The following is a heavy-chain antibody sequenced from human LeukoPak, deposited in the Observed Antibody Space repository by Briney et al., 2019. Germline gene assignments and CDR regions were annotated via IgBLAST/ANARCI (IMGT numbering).Heavy chain of an antibody. CDR2: IYPGDSDT. D-gene: IGHD3-22*01. CDR1: GYSFTSYW. Sequence: GESLKISCKDSGYSFTSYWIGWVRQMPGKGLEWMGIIYPGDSDTRYSPSFQGQVTISADKSISTAYLQWSSLKASDTAMYYCARHVIGYYDSSGLDYWGQGTLVTVSS. V-gene: IGHV5-51*01. J-gene: IGHJ4*02. CDR3: ARHVIGYYDSSGLDY.